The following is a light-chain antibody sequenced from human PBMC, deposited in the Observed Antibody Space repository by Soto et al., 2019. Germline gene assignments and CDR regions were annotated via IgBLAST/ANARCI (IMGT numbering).Light chain of an antibody. CDR1: SSDVGGYNY. Sequence: QSALTQPASVSGSPGQSITISCTGTSSDVGGYNYVSWYQQHPGKVPKLMIHEVSNRPSGVSNRFSGSKSGNTASLTISGLQVEDEADYSCSSYSGSNSLYVFGTGPNLTVL. J-gene: IGLJ1*01. CDR3: SSYSGSNSLYV. V-gene: IGLV2-14*01. CDR2: EVS.